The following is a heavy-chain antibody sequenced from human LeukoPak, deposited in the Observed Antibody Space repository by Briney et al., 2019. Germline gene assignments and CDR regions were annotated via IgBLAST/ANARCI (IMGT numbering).Heavy chain of an antibody. CDR2: INPNSGGT. CDR3: AGVGSGYYYYYYGMDV. Sequence: GASVKVSCKASGYTFTGYYMHWVRQAPGQGLEWMGWINPNSGGTNYAQKFQGRVTMTRDTSISTAYMELSRLRSDDTAVYYCAGVGSGYYYYYYGMDVWGQGTTVTVSS. V-gene: IGHV1-2*02. J-gene: IGHJ6*02. CDR1: GYTFTGYY. D-gene: IGHD3-22*01.